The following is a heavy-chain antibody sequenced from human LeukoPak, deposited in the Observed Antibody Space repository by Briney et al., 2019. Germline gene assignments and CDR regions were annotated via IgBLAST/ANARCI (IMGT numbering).Heavy chain of an antibody. V-gene: IGHV3-73*01. CDR1: GFIFSGSA. CDR3: TRLYWESGDAFDI. CDR2: LRTKDNNYAT. D-gene: IGHD2-8*02. Sequence: GGSLRLSCAASGFIFSGSALHWVRQASGKGLEWVGRLRTKDNNYATSYAASVKGRFTMSRDDSKNMAYLQMNSLKTEDTAVYYCTRLYWESGDAFDIRGQGTMVTVSS. J-gene: IGHJ3*02.